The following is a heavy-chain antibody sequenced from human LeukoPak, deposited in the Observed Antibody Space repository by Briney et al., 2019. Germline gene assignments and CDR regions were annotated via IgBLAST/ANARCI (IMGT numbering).Heavy chain of an antibody. CDR2: ISGSGGST. CDR1: GFTFIGHS. Sequence: GGSLRLSCAASGFTFIGHSMNWVRQAPGKGLEWVSAISGSGGSTYYADSVKGRFTISRDNSKNTLYLQMNSLRAEDTAVYYCARDLSYPGAIDYWGQGTLVTVSS. D-gene: IGHD3-10*01. J-gene: IGHJ4*02. V-gene: IGHV3-23*01. CDR3: ARDLSYPGAIDY.